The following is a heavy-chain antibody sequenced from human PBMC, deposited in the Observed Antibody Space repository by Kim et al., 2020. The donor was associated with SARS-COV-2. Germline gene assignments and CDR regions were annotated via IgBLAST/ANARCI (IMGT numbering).Heavy chain of an antibody. J-gene: IGHJ4*02. Sequence: GGSLRLSCAASGFTFSDYTLNWVRQAPGKGLEWVASMSGSKTFFFYADSVQGRFTISRDNAKNSLFLQMSNLRAEDTAVYYCARWHLVGGTTIKYFDSWGQGTLVTVSS. D-gene: IGHD1-26*01. CDR2: MSGSKTFF. V-gene: IGHV3-21*01. CDR1: GFTFSDYT. CDR3: ARWHLVGGTTIKYFDS.